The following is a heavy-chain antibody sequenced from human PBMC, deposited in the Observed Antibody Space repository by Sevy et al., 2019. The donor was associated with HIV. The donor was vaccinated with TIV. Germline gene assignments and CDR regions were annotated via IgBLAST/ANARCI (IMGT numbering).Heavy chain of an antibody. Sequence: ASVKVSCEVSGYTFTSYGISWVRQAPGQGLEWMGWISAYTGSTHYAQKLQGRVIMTTDTSTSTAYLELRSLRSDDTAVYYCARDSESSAWDAFDIWGQGTMVTVSS. CDR2: ISAYTGST. V-gene: IGHV1-18*01. J-gene: IGHJ3*02. CDR3: ARDSESSAWDAFDI. CDR1: GYTFTSYG. D-gene: IGHD6-19*01.